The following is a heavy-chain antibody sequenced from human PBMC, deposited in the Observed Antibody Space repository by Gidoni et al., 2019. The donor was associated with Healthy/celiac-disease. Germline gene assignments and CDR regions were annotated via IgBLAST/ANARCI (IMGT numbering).Heavy chain of an antibody. CDR2: IYSGGST. J-gene: IGHJ4*02. V-gene: IGHV3-66*01. Sequence: EVQLVESGGGLVQPGGSLRLSCAASGFTVSSNYMSWVRQAPGKGLEWVSVIYSGGSTYYADSVKGRFTISRDNSKNTLYLQMNSLRAEDTAVYYCARWTGRGPHRYYFDYWGQGTLVTVSS. CDR3: ARWTGRGPHRYYFDY. CDR1: GFTVSSNY.